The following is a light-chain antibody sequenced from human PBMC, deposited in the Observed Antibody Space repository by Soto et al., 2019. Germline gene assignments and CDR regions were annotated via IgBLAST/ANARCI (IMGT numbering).Light chain of an antibody. CDR2: VVT. CDR3: CSYAGTYTYV. V-gene: IGLV2-11*01. Sequence: QSVLTQPRSVSGSPGQSVTISFTGTSSDVGGYNSVSWYQQHPGKAPKPMIYVVTKRPSGVPARFSGSKSGNTDSLPISRLQPEHEADYYCCSYAGTYTYVFGTGTNLTVL. CDR1: SSDVGGYNS. J-gene: IGLJ1*01.